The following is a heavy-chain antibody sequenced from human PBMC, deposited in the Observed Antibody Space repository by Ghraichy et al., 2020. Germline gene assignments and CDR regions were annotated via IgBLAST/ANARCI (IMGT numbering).Heavy chain of an antibody. CDR1: GGSVSSGSYY. D-gene: IGHD2-2*03. J-gene: IGHJ4*02. V-gene: IGHV4-61*01. CDR3: ARATTLWITPAY. Sequence: SQTLSLTCTVSGGSVSSGSYYWSWIRQPPGKGLEWIGYIYYSGSTNYNPSLKSRVTISVDTSKNQFSLKLSSVTAADTAVYYCARATTLWITPAYWGQGTLVTVSS. CDR2: IYYSGST.